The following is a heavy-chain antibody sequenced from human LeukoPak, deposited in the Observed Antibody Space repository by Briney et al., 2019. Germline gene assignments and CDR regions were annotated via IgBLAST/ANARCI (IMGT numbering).Heavy chain of an antibody. V-gene: IGHV3-7*01. CDR3: ARGVVYPTWSGPHWSDY. D-gene: IGHD3-3*01. J-gene: IGHJ4*02. Sequence: AGGSLRLSCAASGFTFSSYWMSWVHQAPGKGPEWVAHIKQDASQEDHVDSVKGRFTISRDNAKNSLYLQMNSPRAEDTAVYYCARGVVYPTWSGPHWSDYWGQGTLVTVSS. CDR1: GFTFSSYW. CDR2: IKQDASQE.